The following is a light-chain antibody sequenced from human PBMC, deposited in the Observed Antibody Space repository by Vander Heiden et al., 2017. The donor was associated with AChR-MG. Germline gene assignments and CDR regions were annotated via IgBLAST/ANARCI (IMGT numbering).Light chain of an antibody. J-gene: IGKJ3*01. CDR1: QSISSY. V-gene: IGKV1-39*01. Sequence: DIQMTQSPSSLSASVGDRVTITCRASQSISSYLNWYQQKPGKAPKLLIYAASSLQSGVPSRFSGSGSGTDFTLTISSLQPEDFATYYCQHSYTTPLFTFGPETKVDIK. CDR2: AAS. CDR3: QHSYTTPLFT.